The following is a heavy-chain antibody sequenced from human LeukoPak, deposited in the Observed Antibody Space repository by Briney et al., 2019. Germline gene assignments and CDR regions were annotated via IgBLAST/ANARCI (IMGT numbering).Heavy chain of an antibody. CDR2: ISSNGGST. D-gene: IGHD2-21*02. CDR3: ARGIAYCGGDCYSRWFDP. Sequence: GGSLRLSCAASGFTFSSYAMHWVRQAPGKGLEYVSAISSNGGSTYYANSVKGRLTISRDNSKNTLYLQMGSLRAEDMAVYYCARGIAYCGGDCYSRWFDPWGQGTLVTVSS. V-gene: IGHV3-64*01. J-gene: IGHJ5*02. CDR1: GFTFSSYA.